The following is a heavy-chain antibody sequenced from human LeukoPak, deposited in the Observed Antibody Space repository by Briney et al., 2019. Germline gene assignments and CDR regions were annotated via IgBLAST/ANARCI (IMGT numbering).Heavy chain of an antibody. D-gene: IGHD2-2*01. CDR1: GFTFDDYA. Sequence: AGGYLRLSCAASGFTFDDYAMHWVRQAPGKGLEWVSLISWDGGSTYYADSVKGRFTISRDNSKNSLYLQMNSLRAEDTALYYCAKGDCSSTSCHFDYWGQGTLVTVSS. V-gene: IGHV3-43D*04. CDR3: AKGDCSSTSCHFDY. J-gene: IGHJ4*02. CDR2: ISWDGGST.